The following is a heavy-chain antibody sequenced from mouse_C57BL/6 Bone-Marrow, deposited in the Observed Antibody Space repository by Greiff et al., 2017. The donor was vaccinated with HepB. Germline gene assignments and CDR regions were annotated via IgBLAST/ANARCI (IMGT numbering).Heavy chain of an antibody. CDR3: ARRTTLLAYAMDY. CDR1: GYTFTDYY. J-gene: IGHJ4*01. D-gene: IGHD2-10*01. CDR2: IFPGSGST. Sequence: LVEPGASVKISCKASGYTFTDYYINWVKQRPGQGLEWIGWIFPGSGSTYYNEKFKGKATLTVDKSSSTAYMLLSSLTSEDSAVYFCARRTTLLAYAMDYWGQGTSVTVSS. V-gene: IGHV1-75*01.